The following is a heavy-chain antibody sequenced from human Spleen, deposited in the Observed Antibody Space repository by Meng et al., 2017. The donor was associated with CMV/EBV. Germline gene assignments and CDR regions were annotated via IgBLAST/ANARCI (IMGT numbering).Heavy chain of an antibody. CDR2: IIPIFGTA. Sequence: SVKVSCKASGGTFSSYAISWVRQAPGQGLEWMGGIIPIFGTANYAQKFQGRVTITTDESTSTAYMELSSLRSEDTAVYYCARAMGRVGYCSSTSWYYYGMDVWGQGTTVTVSS. V-gene: IGHV1-69*05. CDR3: ARAMGRVGYCSSTSWYYYGMDV. D-gene: IGHD2-2*01. CDR1: GGTFSSYA. J-gene: IGHJ6*02.